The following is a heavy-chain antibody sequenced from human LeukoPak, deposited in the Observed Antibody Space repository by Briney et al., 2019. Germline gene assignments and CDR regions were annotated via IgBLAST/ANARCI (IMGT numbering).Heavy chain of an antibody. CDR3: ARDRLGGYDSTRGNWFDP. V-gene: IGHV4-4*07. Sequence: SETLSLTCTVSGGSISSYYWSWIRQPAGKGLEWIGRIYTSGSTNYNPSLKSRVTISVDKSKNQFPLKLSSVTAADTAVYYCARDRLGGYDSTRGNWFDPWGQGTLVTVSS. CDR1: GGSISSYY. J-gene: IGHJ5*02. CDR2: IYTSGST. D-gene: IGHD5-12*01.